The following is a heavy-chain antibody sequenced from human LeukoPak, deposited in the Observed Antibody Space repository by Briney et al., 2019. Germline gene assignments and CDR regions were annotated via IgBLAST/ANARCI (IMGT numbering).Heavy chain of an antibody. Sequence: GGSLRLSCAASGFTFSSYSMNWVRQAPGKGLELVSFISRDSRYIYFVNSVKARFTISRDNARKSLYLQMHSLRAEDTAVYYCARTIYDTFGHDQDAFDIWGLGTMVTVSS. D-gene: IGHD3-22*01. CDR1: GFTFSSYS. V-gene: IGHV3-21*01. CDR3: ARTIYDTFGHDQDAFDI. CDR2: ISRDSRYI. J-gene: IGHJ3*02.